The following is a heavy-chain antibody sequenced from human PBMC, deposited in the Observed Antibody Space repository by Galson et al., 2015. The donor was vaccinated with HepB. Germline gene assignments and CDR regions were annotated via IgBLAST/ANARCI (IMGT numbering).Heavy chain of an antibody. CDR1: GGSISSYY. J-gene: IGHJ3*02. D-gene: IGHD1-1*01. CDR2: IYYSGST. V-gene: IGHV4-59*08. CDR3: ARPGPYNWNVGDDAVDI. Sequence: ETLSLTCTVSGGSISSYYWSWIRQPPGKGLEWIGYIYYSGSTNYNPSLKSRVTISVDTSKNQFSLKLSSVTAADTAVYYCARPGPYNWNVGDDAVDIWGQGTMVTVSS.